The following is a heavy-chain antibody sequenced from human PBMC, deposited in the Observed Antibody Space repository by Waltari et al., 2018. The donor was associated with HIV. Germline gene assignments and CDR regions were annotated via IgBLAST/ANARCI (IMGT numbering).Heavy chain of an antibody. J-gene: IGHJ4*02. V-gene: IGHV4-59*01. Sequence: QVQLPESGPGLVKPSETLSLTCTLSDDSLSGYCWGWLRQTTGKGLEWFAQTYYGGSSNYPPSLKRRVTIAVHASGDHFSLWLDSVTAADPAVYFCARGEFRWRRDLFCDYWGQGTRVSVAS. D-gene: IGHD2-15*01. CDR1: DDSLSGYC. CDR2: TYYGGSS. CDR3: ARGEFRWRRDLFCDY.